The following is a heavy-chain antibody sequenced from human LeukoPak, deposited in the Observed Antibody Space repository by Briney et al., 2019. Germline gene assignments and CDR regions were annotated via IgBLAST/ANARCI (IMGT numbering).Heavy chain of an antibody. J-gene: IGHJ4*02. Sequence: SETLSLTCTVSGGSISSYYWSWIRQPTGKGLEWIGRIYTSGSTNYNPSLKSRVTMSVDTSKNQFFLKPSSVTAADTAVYYCARTYSSGWSYFDYWGQGTLVTVSS. CDR3: ARTYSSGWSYFDY. CDR2: IYTSGST. CDR1: GGSISSYY. V-gene: IGHV4-4*07. D-gene: IGHD6-19*01.